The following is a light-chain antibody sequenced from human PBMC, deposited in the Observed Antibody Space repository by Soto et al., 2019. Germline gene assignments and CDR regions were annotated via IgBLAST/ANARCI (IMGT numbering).Light chain of an antibody. CDR1: RNLVYSDGNTY. CDR3: MQGTHWPPWT. CDR2: RVS. Sequence: DVVMTQSPLSLPVTLGQPASISCRSSRNLVYSDGNTYLSWFQQRPGQSPRRLIYRVSNRDSGVPDRFSGSGSGTDFTLKISRVEAEDVGVYYCMQGTHWPPWTFGQGTKVEIK. V-gene: IGKV2-30*01. J-gene: IGKJ1*01.